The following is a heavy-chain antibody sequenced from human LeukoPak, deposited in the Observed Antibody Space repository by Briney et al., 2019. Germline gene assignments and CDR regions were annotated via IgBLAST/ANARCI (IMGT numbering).Heavy chain of an antibody. CDR2: IYTTGRT. D-gene: IGHD3-9*01. J-gene: IGHJ4*02. CDR1: GGSITSYY. CDR3: ARVGYLGCSWLFDY. Sequence: PSETLCLTCTVSGGSITSYYWSWVRQPAGKGLEWIGRIYTTGRTDHHPSLNSRLTMSVDTSKNQFSLNLSSVTAADTAVYYCARVGYLGCSWLFDYWGQGALVIVSS. V-gene: IGHV4-4*07.